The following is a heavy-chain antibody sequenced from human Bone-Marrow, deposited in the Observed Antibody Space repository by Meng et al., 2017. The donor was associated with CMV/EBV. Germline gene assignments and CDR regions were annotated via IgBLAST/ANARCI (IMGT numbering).Heavy chain of an antibody. D-gene: IGHD2-2*01. J-gene: IGHJ5*02. CDR2: INPSGGST. V-gene: IGHV1-46*01. CDR1: GYTFTSYY. Sequence: ASVKVSCKASGYTFTSYYMHWVRQAPGQGLEWMGIINPSGGSTSYAQKFQGRVTMTRDTSTSTVYMELSSLRSEDTAVYYCARDWPLGVVVPAAIGNWFDPWAQGTLVTVSS. CDR3: ARDWPLGVVVPAAIGNWFDP.